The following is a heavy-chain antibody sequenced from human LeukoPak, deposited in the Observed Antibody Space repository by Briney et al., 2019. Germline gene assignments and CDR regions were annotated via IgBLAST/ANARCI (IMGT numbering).Heavy chain of an antibody. CDR2: IYSGGST. V-gene: IGHV3-66*01. D-gene: IGHD3-10*01. CDR1: GFTGLSQY. J-gene: IGHJ4*02. Sequence: GALRLSCAASGFTGLSQYVNWVRRAPGEGLEWVSVIYSGGSTYYGDSVKGRFTISRDNSKNTVYLQMNSLRAEDTAVYYCAKSASFGALQDFDYWGQGTLVTVSS. CDR3: AKSASFGALQDFDY.